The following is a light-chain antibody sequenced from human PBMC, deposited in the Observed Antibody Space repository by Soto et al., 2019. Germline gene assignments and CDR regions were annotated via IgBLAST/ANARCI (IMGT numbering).Light chain of an antibody. CDR1: SSDVGGYNF. CDR3: CSYAGSYSYV. V-gene: IGLV2-11*01. J-gene: IGLJ1*01. CDR2: DVS. Sequence: QSVLTQPRSVSESPGQSVTISCTGTSSDVGGYNFVSWYQHHPGKAPKLMIYDVSKRPSGVPDRFSGPKSGYTASLTISGLQAEDEADYYCCSYAGSYSYVFGTGTKVTVL.